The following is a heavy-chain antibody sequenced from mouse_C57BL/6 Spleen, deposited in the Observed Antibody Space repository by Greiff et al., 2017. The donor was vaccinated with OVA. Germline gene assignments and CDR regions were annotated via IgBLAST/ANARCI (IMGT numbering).Heavy chain of an antibody. CDR2: IYLGNGYT. CDR3: ARLDDYDDGCYFDY. CDR1: GYTFTSYG. Sequence: VQLQQSGAELVRPGSSVKMSCKTSGYTFTSYGINWVKQRPGQGLEWIGYIYLGNGYTEYNEKFKGKATLTSDTSSNTAYIQLSSLTSEDSAIYFCARLDDYDDGCYFDYWGQGTTLTVSS. J-gene: IGHJ2*01. V-gene: IGHV1-58*01. D-gene: IGHD2-4*01.